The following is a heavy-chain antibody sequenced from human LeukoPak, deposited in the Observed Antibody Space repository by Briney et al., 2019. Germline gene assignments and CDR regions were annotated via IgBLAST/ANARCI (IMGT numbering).Heavy chain of an antibody. J-gene: IGHJ4*02. CDR1: GGSISSYY. CDR2: IYTSGST. D-gene: IGHD2-2*01. Sequence: SETLSLTCTVSGGSISSYYWSWIRQPAGKGLEWIGRIYTSGSTNYNPSLKSRVTMSVDTSKNQFSLKLSSVTAADTAVYYCAREGCSSTSCYVDYWGQGTLVTVSS. V-gene: IGHV4-4*07. CDR3: AREGCSSTSCYVDY.